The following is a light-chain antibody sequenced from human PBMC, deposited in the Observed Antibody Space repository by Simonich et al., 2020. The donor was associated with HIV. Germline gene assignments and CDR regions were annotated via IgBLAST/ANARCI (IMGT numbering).Light chain of an antibody. CDR1: QSILKRSNNKNY. J-gene: IGKJ4*01. CDR3: QQYYTTPLT. V-gene: IGKV4-1*01. CDR2: WAS. Sequence: DIVMTQSPDSLAVSLGERATINCKSSQSILKRSNNKNYLAWYQQKAGQPPKLLIDWASTRESGVPGRFSGSGSGTDFTLTISSLQAEDVAVYYCQQYYTTPLTFGGGTKVEIK.